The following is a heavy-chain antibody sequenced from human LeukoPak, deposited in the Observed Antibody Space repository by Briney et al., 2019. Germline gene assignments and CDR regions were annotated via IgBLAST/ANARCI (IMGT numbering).Heavy chain of an antibody. CDR3: ARTVAGHFDY. V-gene: IGHV2-70*01. CDR1: GFSLSTSGMC. J-gene: IGHJ4*02. D-gene: IGHD6-19*01. CDR2: IDCDDDK. Sequence: SGPTLVHPTQPLTLTCTFSGFSLSTSGMCVSWIRQPQGKALEWLPHIDCDDDKYYSTSLKTRLTISKDTSKNQVVLTMTNMDPVDTATYYCARTVAGHFDYWGQGTLVTVSS.